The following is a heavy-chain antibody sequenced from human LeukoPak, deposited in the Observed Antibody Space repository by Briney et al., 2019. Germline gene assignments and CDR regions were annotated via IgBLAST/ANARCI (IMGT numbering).Heavy chain of an antibody. CDR2: ISASGTT. J-gene: IGHJ6*03. Sequence: SETLSLTCIVSGDSFSSYQWTWVRQPAGKGLEWIGRISASGTTNSNPALKSRVTMSVDSSKKQFSLNLSSVTAADTAVYYCARAASGDAVDCYGSGRRFYSFYMDVWGKGTTVTVSS. CDR1: GDSFSSYQ. V-gene: IGHV4-4*07. D-gene: IGHD3-10*01. CDR3: ARAASGDAVDCYGSGRRFYSFYMDV.